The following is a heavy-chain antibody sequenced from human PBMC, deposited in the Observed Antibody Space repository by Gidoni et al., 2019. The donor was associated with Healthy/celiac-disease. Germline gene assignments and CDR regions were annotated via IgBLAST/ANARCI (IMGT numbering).Heavy chain of an antibody. J-gene: IGHJ4*02. CDR3: ARDMGGSGPQGY. CDR1: GCTVSSNY. V-gene: IGHV3-66*01. CDR2: IYSGGST. Sequence: EVQLVESGGGLVQPGGSLRRACAASGCTVSSNYMSWVRQAPGKGLGWVSVIYSGGSTYYAASVKGRFTISRDNSKTTLYLQMNSLRAEDTAVYYCARDMGGSGPQGYWGQGTLVTVSS. D-gene: IGHD3-10*01.